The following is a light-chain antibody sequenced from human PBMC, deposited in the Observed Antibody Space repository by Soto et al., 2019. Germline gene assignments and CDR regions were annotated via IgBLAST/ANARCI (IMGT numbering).Light chain of an antibody. CDR3: QQYYTTLSLT. CDR2: WAS. J-gene: IGKJ4*01. CDR1: RSVLYSFNNKNY. Sequence: DIVMTQSPGALAVSLGERATINCKSSRSVLYSFNNKNYLAWYQQKPGQPPKLLIYWASTRESGVPDRFSGSGSGTDFTLTISSLQAEDVAVYYCQQYYTTLSLTFGGGTKVDIK. V-gene: IGKV4-1*01.